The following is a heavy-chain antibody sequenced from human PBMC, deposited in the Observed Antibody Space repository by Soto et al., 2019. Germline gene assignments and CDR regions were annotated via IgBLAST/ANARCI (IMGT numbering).Heavy chain of an antibody. V-gene: IGHV1-69*13. D-gene: IGHD2-15*01. CDR1: GGTFSSYA. Sequence: SVKVSCKASGGTFSSYAISWVRQAPGQGLEWMGGVIPIFGTANYAQKFQGRVTITADESTSTAYMELSSLRSEDTAVYYCARVVPPKDIVVVVATNWFDPWGQGTLVTVSS. CDR2: VIPIFGTA. J-gene: IGHJ5*02. CDR3: ARVVPPKDIVVVVATNWFDP.